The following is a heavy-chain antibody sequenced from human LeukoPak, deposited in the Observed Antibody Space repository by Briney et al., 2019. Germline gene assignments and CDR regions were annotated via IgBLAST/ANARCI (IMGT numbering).Heavy chain of an antibody. CDR2: ISSSGNTI. Sequence: RAGGSLRLSCAASGFTFSSYEMNWVRQAPGKGLGWVSFISSSGNTIYYADSVKGRFIISRDNAKNSLYLQMNSLGTEDTAVYYCARERPGEDTFDIWGQGTMVTVSS. J-gene: IGHJ3*02. CDR3: ARERPGEDTFDI. V-gene: IGHV3-48*03. D-gene: IGHD7-27*01. CDR1: GFTFSSYE.